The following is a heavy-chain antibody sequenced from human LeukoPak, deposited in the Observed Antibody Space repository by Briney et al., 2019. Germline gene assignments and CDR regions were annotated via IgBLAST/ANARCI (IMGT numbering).Heavy chain of an antibody. V-gene: IGHV3-30*04. J-gene: IGHJ4*02. Sequence: GGSLRLSCAASGFTFSSYVMHWVRQAPGKGLEWVAIISYDGSNEYYADSVKGRFTISRGNSKNTLYLQMNSLRAADTAVYYCARQGYSSGWYVDYWGQGTLVTVSS. D-gene: IGHD6-19*01. CDR2: ISYDGSNE. CDR1: GFTFSSYV. CDR3: ARQGYSSGWYVDY.